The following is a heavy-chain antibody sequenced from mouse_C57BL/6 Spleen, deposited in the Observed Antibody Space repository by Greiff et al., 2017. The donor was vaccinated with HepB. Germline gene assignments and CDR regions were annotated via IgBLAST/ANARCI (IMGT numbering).Heavy chain of an antibody. CDR3: ARSRDYYGSSPYYFDY. V-gene: IGHV1-84*01. CDR2: IYPGSGNT. CDR1: GYTFTDYY. Sequence: LQQSGPELVKPGASVKISCKASGYTFTDYYINWVKQRPGQGLEWIGWIYPGSGNTKYNEKFKGKATLTVDTSSSTAYMQLSSLTSEDSAVYFCARSRDYYGSSPYYFDYWGQGTTLTVSS. J-gene: IGHJ2*01. D-gene: IGHD1-1*01.